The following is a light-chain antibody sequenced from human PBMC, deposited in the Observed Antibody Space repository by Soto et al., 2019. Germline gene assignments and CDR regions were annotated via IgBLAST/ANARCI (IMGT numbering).Light chain of an antibody. J-gene: IGKJ2*01. CDR1: QSINAW. CDR2: DVS. V-gene: IGKV1-5*01. CDR3: QQYDNLPYT. Sequence: DIQMTQSPSTLSASVGDRVTITCRASQSINAWLAWYQQKPGKAPKLLIYDVSTLDSGVPSRFSGSGSGTDFTFTISSLQPEDIATYYCQQYDNLPYTFGQGTKVDIK.